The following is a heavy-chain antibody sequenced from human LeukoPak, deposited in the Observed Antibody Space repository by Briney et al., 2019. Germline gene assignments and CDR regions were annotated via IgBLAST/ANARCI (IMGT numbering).Heavy chain of an antibody. CDR3: ATSGWYLLPGVY. Sequence: PSETLSLTCTVSGGSISSSSYYWGWIRQPAGKGLEWIGRIYTSGSTTYNPSLKSRVTISGDTSENQFSLRLSSVTAADTAVYYCATSGWYLLPGVYWGQGTLVTVSS. CDR1: GGSISSSSYY. V-gene: IGHV4-61*02. J-gene: IGHJ4*02. D-gene: IGHD6-19*01. CDR2: IYTSGST.